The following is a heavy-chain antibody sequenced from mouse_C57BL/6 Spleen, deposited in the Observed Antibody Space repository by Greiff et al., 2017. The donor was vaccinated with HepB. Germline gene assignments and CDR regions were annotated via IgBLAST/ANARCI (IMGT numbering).Heavy chain of an antibody. J-gene: IGHJ3*01. CDR1: GYTFTDYN. Sequence: EVQVVESGPELVKPGASVKIPCKASGYTFTDYNMDWVKQSHGKSLEWIGDINPNNGGTIYNQKFKGKATLTVDKSSSTAYMELRSLTSEDTAVYYCARSGLRRTEFAYWGQGTLVTVSA. CDR3: ARSGLRRTEFAY. CDR2: INPNNGGT. V-gene: IGHV1-18*01. D-gene: IGHD2-2*01.